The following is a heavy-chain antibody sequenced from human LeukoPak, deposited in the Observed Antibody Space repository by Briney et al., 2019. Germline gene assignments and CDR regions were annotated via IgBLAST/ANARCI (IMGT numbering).Heavy chain of an antibody. Sequence: EASVRVSCKTSGYSFTAFYIHWVRQAPGQGLEWMGWIHPRGGDTTYAHKFQGRVTMTRDPSTSTAYLDLRSLRSDDTAVYYCARTLLVGAAALNFDHWGQGTLVTVSS. J-gene: IGHJ4*02. CDR2: IHPRGGDT. CDR3: ARTLLVGAAALNFDH. V-gene: IGHV1-2*02. CDR1: GYSFTAFY. D-gene: IGHD1-26*01.